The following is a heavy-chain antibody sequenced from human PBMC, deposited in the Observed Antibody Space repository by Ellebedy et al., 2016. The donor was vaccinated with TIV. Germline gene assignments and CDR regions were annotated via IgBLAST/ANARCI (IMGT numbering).Heavy chain of an antibody. CDR1: GFTFNNYA. CDR3: ARELELSDY. J-gene: IGHJ4*02. Sequence: GGSLRLSCAASGFTFNNYAMSWVRQAPGKGLEWVSTISGSGDRTNYADSVKGRFTISRDNSKNTLYLQMNSLRVEDTAVYYCARELELSDYWGQGTLVTVSS. V-gene: IGHV3-23*01. D-gene: IGHD1-7*01. CDR2: ISGSGDRT.